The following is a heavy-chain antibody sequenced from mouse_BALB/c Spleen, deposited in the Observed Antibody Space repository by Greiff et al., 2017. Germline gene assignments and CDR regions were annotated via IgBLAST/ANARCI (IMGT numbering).Heavy chain of an antibody. CDR2: ISYDGSN. Sequence: LQESGPGLVKPSQSLSLTCSVTGYSITSGYYWNWIRQFPGNKLEWMGYISYDGSNNYNPSLKNRISITRDTSKNQFFLKLNSVTTEDTATYYCARVGDYDAWFAYWGQGTLVTVAA. CDR3: ARVGDYDAWFAY. D-gene: IGHD2-4*01. CDR1: GYSITSGYY. J-gene: IGHJ3*01. V-gene: IGHV3-6*02.